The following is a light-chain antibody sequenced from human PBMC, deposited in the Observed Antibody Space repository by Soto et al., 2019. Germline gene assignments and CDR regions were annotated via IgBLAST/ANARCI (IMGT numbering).Light chain of an antibody. Sequence: EIELTQSPGTLSLSPGERATLSCRASQSVSSSYLAWYQQKPGQAPRLLIYGASSRATGIPDRFSGSGSGTDFTLTISRLEPEDFAVYYCQQYGISPPWTFGQGTKVEIK. J-gene: IGKJ1*01. CDR1: QSVSSSY. CDR3: QQYGISPPWT. V-gene: IGKV3-20*01. CDR2: GAS.